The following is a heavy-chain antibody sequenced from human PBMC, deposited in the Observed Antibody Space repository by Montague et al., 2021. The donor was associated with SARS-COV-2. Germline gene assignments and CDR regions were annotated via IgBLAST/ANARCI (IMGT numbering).Heavy chain of an antibody. Sequence: SETLSLTCAVHGGSFSGYYWSWIRQPPGKGLEWIGEINHSGSTNYNPSLKSRVSISVDTSKNQFSLKLSSVTAADTAMYYCARGAPTITMIVVVFTGAGWYFDLWGRGTLVTVSS. J-gene: IGHJ2*01. CDR3: ARGAPTITMIVVVFTGAGWYFDL. D-gene: IGHD3-22*01. CDR2: INHSGST. V-gene: IGHV4-34*01. CDR1: GGSFSGYY.